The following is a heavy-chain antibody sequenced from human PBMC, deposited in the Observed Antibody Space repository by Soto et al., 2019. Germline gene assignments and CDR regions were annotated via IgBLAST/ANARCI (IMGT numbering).Heavy chain of an antibody. CDR2: IIPIFGTA. J-gene: IGHJ6*02. CDR3: ARGQPATMIPYYYGMDV. V-gene: IGHV1-69*13. D-gene: IGHD3-22*01. Sequence: GASVKVSCKASGGTFISYAISWVRQAPGQGLEWMGGIIPIFGTANYAQKFQGRVTITADESTSTAYMELSSLRSEDTAVYYCARGQPATMIPYYYGMDVWGQGTTVTVSS. CDR1: GGTFISYA.